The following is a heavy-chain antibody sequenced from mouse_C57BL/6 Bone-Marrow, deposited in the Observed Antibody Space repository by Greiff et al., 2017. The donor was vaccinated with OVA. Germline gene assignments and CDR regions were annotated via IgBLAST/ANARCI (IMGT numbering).Heavy chain of an antibody. CDR2: IHPSDSDT. CDR1: GYTFTSYW. D-gene: IGHD1-1*01. V-gene: IGHV1-74*01. CDR3: ATLYYYGSSWDYAMDY. J-gene: IGHJ4*01. Sequence: QVQLQQPGAELVKPGASVKVSCKASGYTFTSYWMHWVKQRPGQGLEWIGRIHPSDSDTNYNQKFKGKATLTVDKSSSTAYMQLSSLTSEDSAVYYCATLYYYGSSWDYAMDYGGQGTSVTVSS.